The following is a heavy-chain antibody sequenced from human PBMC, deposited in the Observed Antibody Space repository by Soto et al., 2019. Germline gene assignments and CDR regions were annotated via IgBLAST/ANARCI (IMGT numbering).Heavy chain of an antibody. CDR3: ARRSYYGDYYAFDI. Sequence: SSETLSLTCTVSGGSVSSYYWNWIRQPPGKGLEWIGYIYYSGSTNYNPSLKSRVTISVDTSKNQFSLKLSSVTAADTAVYYCARRSYYGDYYAFDIWGQGTMVTVSS. V-gene: IGHV4-59*02. CDR1: GGSVSSYY. D-gene: IGHD4-17*01. CDR2: IYYSGST. J-gene: IGHJ3*02.